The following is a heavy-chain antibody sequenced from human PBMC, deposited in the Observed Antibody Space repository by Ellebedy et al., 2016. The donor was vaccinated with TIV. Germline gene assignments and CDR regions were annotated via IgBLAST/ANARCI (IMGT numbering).Heavy chain of an antibody. CDR2: ISGTGLST. CDR1: GFTFSSYA. CDR3: AKDLAVTPPANGYLDF. J-gene: IGHJ4*02. D-gene: IGHD2-2*01. Sequence: GESLKISCAASGFTFSSYAMNWVRQAPGKGLEWVSTISGTGLSTYYADSVKGRFSISRDKSKNTLYLQMESLRANDTALYYCAKDLAVTPPANGYLDFWGQGTLVTVSS. V-gene: IGHV3-23*01.